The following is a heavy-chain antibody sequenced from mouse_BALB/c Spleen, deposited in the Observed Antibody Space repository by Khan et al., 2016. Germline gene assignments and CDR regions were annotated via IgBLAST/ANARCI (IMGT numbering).Heavy chain of an antibody. CDR3: ARSYYGYVAMDY. D-gene: IGHD1-2*01. J-gene: IGHJ4*01. CDR2: NFPGSGST. V-gene: IGHV1-77*01. Sequence: QVQLQQSGTELPRPGASVKLSCKASGYTFTDYYLHWVKQRTGQGLEWIGENFPGSGSTYYNEKFKGKASLTADTSSSTAYMQLSSLTSEDSAVYFCARSYYGYVAMDYWGHGASVTVSS. CDR1: GYTFTDYY.